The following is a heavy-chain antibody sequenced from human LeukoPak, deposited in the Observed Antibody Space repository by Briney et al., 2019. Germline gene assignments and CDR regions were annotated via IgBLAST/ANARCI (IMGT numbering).Heavy chain of an antibody. CDR1: GGSFSGYY. V-gene: IGHV4-34*01. CDR2: INHSGST. Sequence: SETLSLTCAVYGGSFSGYYWSWIRQPPGKGLEWIGEINHSGSTNYNPSLKSRVTISVDTSKNQFSLKLGSVTAADTAVYYCARGRVYYYDSSGYFNWFDPWGQGTLVTVSS. J-gene: IGHJ5*02. D-gene: IGHD3-22*01. CDR3: ARGRVYYYDSSGYFNWFDP.